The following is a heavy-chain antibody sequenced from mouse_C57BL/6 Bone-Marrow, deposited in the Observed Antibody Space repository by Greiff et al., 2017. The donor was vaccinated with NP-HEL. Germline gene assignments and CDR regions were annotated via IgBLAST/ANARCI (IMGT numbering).Heavy chain of an antibody. J-gene: IGHJ4*01. CDR1: GYTFTSYG. Sequence: VHLVESGAELARPGASVKLSCKASGYTFTSYGISWVKQRTGQGLEWIGEIYPRSGNTYYNEKFKGKATLTADKSSSTAYMELRSLTSEDSAVYFCARRGWPGAMDYWGQGTSVTVSS. V-gene: IGHV1-81*01. CDR3: ARRGWPGAMDY. CDR2: IYPRSGNT. D-gene: IGHD2-3*01.